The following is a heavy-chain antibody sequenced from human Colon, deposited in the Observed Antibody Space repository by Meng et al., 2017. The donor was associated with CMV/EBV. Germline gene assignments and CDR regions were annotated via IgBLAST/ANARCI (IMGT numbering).Heavy chain of an antibody. J-gene: IGHJ4*02. CDR1: GFNFRSSA. CDR3: ARDMGIYTNYVYY. V-gene: IGHV3-23*01. CDR2: ISGAGTAT. Sequence: GGSLRLSCEVSGFNFRSSAMSWVRQAPGKGLEWVSSISGAGTATFYADSVKGRFTISRDTPKNTLFLQLNSLRAEDTAVYYCARDMGIYTNYVYYWGQGTLVTVSS. D-gene: IGHD4-11*01.